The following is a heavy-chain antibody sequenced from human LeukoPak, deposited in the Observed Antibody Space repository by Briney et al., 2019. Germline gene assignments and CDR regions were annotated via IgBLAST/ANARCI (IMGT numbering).Heavy chain of an antibody. Sequence: SQTLSLTCTVSGGSINSGSYYWSWIRQPPGKGLEWIGSIYYSGSTYYNPSLKSRVTISVDTSKNQFSLKLSSVTAADTAVYYCARQGPITMVRGVIITYYFDYWGQGTLVTVSS. CDR1: GGSINSGSYY. J-gene: IGHJ4*02. CDR3: ARQGPITMVRGVIITYYFDY. D-gene: IGHD3-10*01. V-gene: IGHV4-39*01. CDR2: IYYSGST.